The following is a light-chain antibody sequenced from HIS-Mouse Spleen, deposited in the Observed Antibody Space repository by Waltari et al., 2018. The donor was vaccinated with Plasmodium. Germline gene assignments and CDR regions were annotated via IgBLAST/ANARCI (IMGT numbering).Light chain of an antibody. Sequence: EIVMTQSPATLSVSPGERATLSCRASQSVSSNLAWYQQKPGQAPMLLIYGASTRATGIPARVSGSGSGIEFTLNISSLQSEDFAVYYCQQYNNWSFTFGPGTKVDIK. CDR1: QSVSSN. J-gene: IGKJ3*01. CDR2: GAS. V-gene: IGKV3-15*01. CDR3: QQYNNWSFT.